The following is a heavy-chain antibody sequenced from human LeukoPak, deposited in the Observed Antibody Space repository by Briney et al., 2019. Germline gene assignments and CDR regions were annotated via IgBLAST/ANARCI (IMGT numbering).Heavy chain of an antibody. V-gene: IGHV3-23*01. J-gene: IGHJ4*02. CDR1: GFTFSTYA. CDR3: AREGGNIVVVPAAGLDY. Sequence: GGSLRLSCAASGFTFSTYAMSWVRQAPGKGLEWVSGISASGGSTYYADSVKGRFTISRDNSKNTLYLQVNSLRAEDTAVYYCAREGGNIVVVPAAGLDYWGQGTLVTVSS. CDR2: ISASGGST. D-gene: IGHD2-2*01.